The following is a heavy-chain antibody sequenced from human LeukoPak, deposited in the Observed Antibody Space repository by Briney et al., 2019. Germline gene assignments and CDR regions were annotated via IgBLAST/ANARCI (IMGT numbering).Heavy chain of an antibody. CDR3: ARGVVAALVY. Sequence: SATLSLTCTVSGGSISSYYWSWIRQPPGKGLEWIGYIYYSGSTNYNPSLKSRVTISVDTSKNQFSLKLSSVTAADTAVYYCARGVVAALVYWGQGTLVTVSS. J-gene: IGHJ4*02. CDR2: IYYSGST. CDR1: GGSISSYY. D-gene: IGHD2-15*01. V-gene: IGHV4-59*01.